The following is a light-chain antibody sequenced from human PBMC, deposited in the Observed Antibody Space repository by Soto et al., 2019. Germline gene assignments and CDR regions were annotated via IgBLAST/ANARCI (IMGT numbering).Light chain of an antibody. CDR2: RSS. Sequence: DIQMTQSPSTLSASVGDRVTITCRASQTISNYLTWYQQRPGKAPKLLIYRSSILQNGVPSRFSGSGSGTEFTRPISSLQPADFPTYYCQQYYIYAPFGHGTRVEI. CDR1: QTISNY. CDR3: QQYYIYAP. V-gene: IGKV1-5*03. J-gene: IGKJ1*01.